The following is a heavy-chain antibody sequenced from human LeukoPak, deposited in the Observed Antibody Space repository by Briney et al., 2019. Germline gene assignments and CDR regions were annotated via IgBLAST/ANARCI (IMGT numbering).Heavy chain of an antibody. CDR1: GCTFTSYA. V-gene: IGHV1-69*13. D-gene: IGHD5-12*01. CDR3: ASGSAQTITHAFEI. J-gene: IGHJ3*02. CDR2: SIPIFGIA. Sequence: GASVKVSCKASGCTFTSYAISWVRQAPGQGLEWMGGSIPIFGIANYAQKFQGRVTITPDESTSTAYMELSSLRSDDTAMYYCASGSAQTITHAFEIWGKRTMVTVSS.